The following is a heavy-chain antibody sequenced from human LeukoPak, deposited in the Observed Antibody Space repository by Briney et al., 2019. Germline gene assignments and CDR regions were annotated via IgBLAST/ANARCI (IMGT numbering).Heavy chain of an antibody. Sequence: GGSLRLSCAASGFPFSNNVMSWVRQAPGRGLDWLSAIRGSGDTYYADSVKGRFTTSRDNSKNMLYLQMNSLRAEDTAVYYCAKTFPYGTTWYGFCDYWGQGALVTVSS. CDR2: IRGSGDT. CDR1: GFPFSNNV. V-gene: IGHV3-23*01. D-gene: IGHD3-3*01. CDR3: AKTFPYGTTWYGFCDY. J-gene: IGHJ4*02.